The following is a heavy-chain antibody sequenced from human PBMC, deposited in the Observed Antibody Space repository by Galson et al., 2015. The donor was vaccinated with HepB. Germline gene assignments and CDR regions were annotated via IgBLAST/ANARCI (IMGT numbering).Heavy chain of an antibody. CDR3: SRASPDSGNYGLPDAFDI. Sequence: ETLSLTCTVSGGSISNSRYYWGWIRQPPGKGLEWIGHIYYNGNTYYHPSLQSRVTISVDTSKNQFSLKLSSVTAADTTVYYCSRASPDSGNYGLPDAFDIWGQGTMVTVSS. V-gene: IGHV4-39*01. CDR2: IYYNGNT. J-gene: IGHJ3*02. D-gene: IGHD3-10*01. CDR1: GGSISNSRYY.